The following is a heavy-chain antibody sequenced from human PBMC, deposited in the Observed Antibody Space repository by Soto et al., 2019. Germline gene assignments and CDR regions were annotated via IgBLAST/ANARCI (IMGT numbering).Heavy chain of an antibody. CDR1: GGSIISSNW. V-gene: IGHV4-4*02. D-gene: IGHD2-15*01. CDR2: IYYSGST. Sequence: PSETLSLTCAVSGGSIISSNWWSWVRQPPGKGLEWIGYIYYSGSTYYNPSLKSRVTTSVDTSKDQFSLKLSSVTAADTAVYYCARVADCSGGRCYFRVAYWGQGTLVTVSS. CDR3: ARVADCSGGRCYFRVAY. J-gene: IGHJ4*02.